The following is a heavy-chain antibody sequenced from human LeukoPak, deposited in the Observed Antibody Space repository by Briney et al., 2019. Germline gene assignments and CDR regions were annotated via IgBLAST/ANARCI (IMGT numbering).Heavy chain of an antibody. Sequence: PGGSLRLSCAASGFTFSSYSMNWVRQAPGKGLVWVSSISSSSSFIYYADSVKGRFTISRDNSKNTLYLQMNSLRAEDTAVYYCARRDTAMVTYYYYYYMDVWGKGTTVTVSS. D-gene: IGHD5-18*01. J-gene: IGHJ6*03. CDR1: GFTFSSYS. CDR2: ISSSSSFI. V-gene: IGHV3-21*01. CDR3: ARRDTAMVTYYYYYYMDV.